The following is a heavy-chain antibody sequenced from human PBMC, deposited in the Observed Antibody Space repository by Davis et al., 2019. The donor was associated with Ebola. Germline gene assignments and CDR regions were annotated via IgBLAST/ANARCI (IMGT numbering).Heavy chain of an antibody. CDR3: AKDSSSWAYYDSAGYPFDH. V-gene: IGHV1-18*01. CDR2: ISAYNGQI. Sequence: ASVKVSCKASRGTLNTYAISWLRQAPGQGLEWMGWISAYNGQIKYAQKFEGRVTMTTDTSTNTGYMELRSLKSDDTAMYYCAKDSSSWAYYDSAGYPFDHWGQGTLVTVSS. D-gene: IGHD6-13*01. CDR1: RGTLNTYA. J-gene: IGHJ4*02.